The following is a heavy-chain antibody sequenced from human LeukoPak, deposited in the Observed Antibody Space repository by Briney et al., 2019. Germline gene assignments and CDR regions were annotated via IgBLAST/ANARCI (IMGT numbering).Heavy chain of an antibody. CDR3: TTVREFCSGRSCLGY. CDR1: GFSFNNYA. V-gene: IGHV3-23*01. CDR2: ISGSGAIT. D-gene: IGHD2-15*01. J-gene: IGHJ4*02. Sequence: GGSLRLSCVDPGFSFNNYAMTWVRQAPGKGLEWVSVISGSGAITYYADSVKGRFTISRDNSKNSLYLQMNSLKTEDTAVYYCTTVREFCSGRSCLGYWGQGTLVTVSS.